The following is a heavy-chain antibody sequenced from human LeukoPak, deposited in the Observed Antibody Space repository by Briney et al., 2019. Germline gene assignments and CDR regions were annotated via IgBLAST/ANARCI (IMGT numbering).Heavy chain of an antibody. J-gene: IGHJ4*02. D-gene: IGHD3-10*01. Sequence: PSETLSLTCAVYGGSFSGYYWSWIRQPPGKGLEWIGEINHSGSTNYNPSLKSRVTISVDTSKNQFSLKLSSVTAADTAVYYCATTRGLYYFDYWGQGTLLTVSS. CDR1: GGSFSGYY. V-gene: IGHV4-34*01. CDR2: INHSGST. CDR3: ATTRGLYYFDY.